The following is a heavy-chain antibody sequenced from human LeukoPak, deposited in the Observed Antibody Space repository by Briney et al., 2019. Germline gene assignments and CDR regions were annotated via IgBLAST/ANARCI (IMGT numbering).Heavy chain of an antibody. V-gene: IGHV3-23*01. D-gene: IGHD3-10*01. CDR3: ARVSLYYGSGTYYPPDY. Sequence: GGSLRLSCAASGFTFSSYAMSWVRQAPGKGLEWVSAISGSGGSTYYADSVKGRFTISRDNSKNTLYLQMNSLRAEDTAVYYCARVSLYYGSGTYYPPDYWGQGTLVTVSS. CDR2: ISGSGGST. CDR1: GFTFSSYA. J-gene: IGHJ4*02.